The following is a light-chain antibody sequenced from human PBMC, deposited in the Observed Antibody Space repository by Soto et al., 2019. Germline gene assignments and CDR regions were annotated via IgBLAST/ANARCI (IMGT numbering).Light chain of an antibody. CDR1: MRDVGAYNL. J-gene: IGLJ2*01. CDR3: SSYTSKSSLI. CDR2: EVR. Sequence: QSALTQPASVSGSPGQAITISCAGTMRDVGAYNLVSWYQQHPGRAPQLIIYEVRNRPSGISFRFSGSKSGNTASLTISGLQAEDEADYYCSSYTSKSSLIFGGGTQLTVL. V-gene: IGLV2-14*01.